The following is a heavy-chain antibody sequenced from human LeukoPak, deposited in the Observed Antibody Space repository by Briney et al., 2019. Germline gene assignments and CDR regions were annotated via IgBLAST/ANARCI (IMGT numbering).Heavy chain of an antibody. V-gene: IGHV4-34*01. J-gene: IGHJ6*02. Sequence: SETLSLTCAVYGGPFSGYYWSWIRQPPGKGLEWIGEINHSGSTNYNPSLKSRVTISVDTSKNQFSLKLSSVTAADTAVYYCARGQWFGELLPPGGMDVWGQGTTVTVSS. D-gene: IGHD3-10*01. CDR2: INHSGST. CDR3: ARGQWFGELLPPGGMDV. CDR1: GGPFSGYY.